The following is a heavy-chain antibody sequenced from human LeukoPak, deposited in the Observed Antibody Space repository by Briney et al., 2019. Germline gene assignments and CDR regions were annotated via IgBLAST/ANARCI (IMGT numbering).Heavy chain of an antibody. J-gene: IGHJ3*02. V-gene: IGHV3-23*01. CDR1: GFTFSSYA. CDR3: AKGGGVLLSSDDAFDI. D-gene: IGHD3-16*01. Sequence: PGGSLRLSCAASGFTFSSYAMSWVRQAPGKGLEWVSAISGSGGSTYYADSVKGRFTISRDNSKNTLYLQMNSLRAEDTAVYYCAKGGGVLLSSDDAFDIWGQGTMVTVSS. CDR2: ISGSGGST.